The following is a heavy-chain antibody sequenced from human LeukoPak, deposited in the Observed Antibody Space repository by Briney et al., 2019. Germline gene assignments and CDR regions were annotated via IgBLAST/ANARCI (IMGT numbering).Heavy chain of an antibody. D-gene: IGHD3/OR15-3a*01. CDR2: IYYSGST. V-gene: IGHV4-59*11. J-gene: IGHJ6*03. CDR1: GGSISSHY. Sequence: SETLSLTCTVSGGSISSHYWSWIRQPPGKGLEWIGYIYYSGSTNYNPSLKSRVTISVDMSRNQFSLKLSSVTAADSAVYYCARRTGYLNYYYYYYMDVWGNGTTVTVSS. CDR3: ARRTGYLNYYYYYYMDV.